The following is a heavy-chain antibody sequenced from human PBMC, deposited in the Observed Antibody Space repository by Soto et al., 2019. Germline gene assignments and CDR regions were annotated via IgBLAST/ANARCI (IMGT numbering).Heavy chain of an antibody. J-gene: IGHJ4*02. CDR1: GGSIDNYEYY. CDR2: IYYSGRT. CDR3: ARDSSNSNDYLDF. V-gene: IGHV4-30-4*01. D-gene: IGHD1-1*01. Sequence: QVQLQESGPGLVKPAQTLSLTCTVSGGSIDNYEYYWTWIRQPPGKGLEWVGYIYYSGRTNYNPSLNSRLTISLDTSKNQFSLRLTSVSAADTAMYYCARDSSNSNDYLDFWGQGTLVPVSS.